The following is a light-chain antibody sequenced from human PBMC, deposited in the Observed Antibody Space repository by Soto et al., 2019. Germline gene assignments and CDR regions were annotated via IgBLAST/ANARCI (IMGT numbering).Light chain of an antibody. V-gene: IGKV3-15*01. CDR3: QQYNNWGT. CDR2: GAS. J-gene: IGKJ1*01. Sequence: EIVMTQSPATLSVSPGERVTLSCRASQSVSSNLAWYQQKPGQAPRLLIYGASTRATGIPVRFSGSGSGTEFTLTITSLQSEDFAVYYCQQYNNWGTFGQGTKVEIK. CDR1: QSVSSN.